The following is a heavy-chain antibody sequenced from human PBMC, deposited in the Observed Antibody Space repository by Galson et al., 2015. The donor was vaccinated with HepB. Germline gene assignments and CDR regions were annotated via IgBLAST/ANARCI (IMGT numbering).Heavy chain of an antibody. CDR1: GFTFSSYS. CDR2: ISSSSSTI. Sequence: SLRLSCAASGFTFSSYSMNWVRQAPGKGLEWVSYISSSSSTIYYADSVKSRFTISRDNAKNSLYLQMNSLRDEDTAVYYCARDSDDYVWGSYRYDAFDIWGQVTMVTVSS. D-gene: IGHD3-16*02. V-gene: IGHV3-48*02. J-gene: IGHJ3*02. CDR3: ARDSDDYVWGSYRYDAFDI.